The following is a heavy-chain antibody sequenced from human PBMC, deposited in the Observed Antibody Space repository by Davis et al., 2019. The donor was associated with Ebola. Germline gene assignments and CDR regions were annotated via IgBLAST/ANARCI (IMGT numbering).Heavy chain of an antibody. Sequence: GESLKISCAASGFTVGSNFLSWVRQAPGKGLEWVSIIHSGGDTYHADSVRGRFTISRDNSKNTLYLQMNSLRAEDTAVYYCAKDYTQSGYYYMDVWGKGTTVTVSS. D-gene: IGHD2-2*02. V-gene: IGHV3-53*01. CDR2: IHSGGDT. J-gene: IGHJ6*03. CDR3: AKDYTQSGYYYMDV. CDR1: GFTVGSNF.